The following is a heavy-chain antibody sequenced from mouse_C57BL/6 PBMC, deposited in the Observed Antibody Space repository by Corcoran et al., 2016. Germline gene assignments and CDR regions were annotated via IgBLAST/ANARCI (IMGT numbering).Heavy chain of an antibody. CDR3: ARGMYDYDRDYAMDY. Sequence: QIRLVQSGPELKKPGETVKISCKASGYTFTTYGMSWVKQAPGKGLKWMGWINTYSGVPTYADDFKGRFAFSLETSASTAYLQINNLKNEDTATYFCARGMYDYDRDYAMDYWGQGTSVTVSS. V-gene: IGHV9-3*01. D-gene: IGHD2-4*01. J-gene: IGHJ4*01. CDR2: INTYSGVP. CDR1: GYTFTTYG.